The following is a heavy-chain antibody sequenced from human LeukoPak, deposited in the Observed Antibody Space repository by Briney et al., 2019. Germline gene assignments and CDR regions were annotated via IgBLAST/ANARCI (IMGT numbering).Heavy chain of an antibody. Sequence: GGSLRLSCAASGFTFSSYAMSWVRQAPGKGLEWVSAIGGSGGSTYYADSVKGRFTISRDNSKNTLYLQMNSLRAEDTAVYYCANGGVAGPIFDYWGQGTLVTVSS. D-gene: IGHD6-19*01. V-gene: IGHV3-23*01. CDR3: ANGGVAGPIFDY. J-gene: IGHJ4*02. CDR1: GFTFSSYA. CDR2: IGGSGGST.